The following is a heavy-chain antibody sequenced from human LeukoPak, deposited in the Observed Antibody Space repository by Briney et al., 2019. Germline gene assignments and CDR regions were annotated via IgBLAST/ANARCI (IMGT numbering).Heavy chain of an antibody. CDR1: GFTFSSYA. J-gene: IGHJ4*02. D-gene: IGHD6-13*01. CDR2: ISGSGGST. V-gene: IGHV3-23*01. Sequence: PGGSLRLSCAASGFTFSSYAMSWVRQAPGKGLEWVSAISGSGGSTYYADSVKGRFTISRDNSKNTLYLQMNSLRDEDTAVYYCAKDRGYSSSWLDYWGQGTLVTVSS. CDR3: AKDRGYSSSWLDY.